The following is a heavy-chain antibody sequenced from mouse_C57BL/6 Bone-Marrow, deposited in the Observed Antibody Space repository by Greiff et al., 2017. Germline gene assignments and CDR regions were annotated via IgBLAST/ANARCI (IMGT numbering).Heavy chain of an antibody. CDR2: IYPGSGNT. V-gene: IGHV1-76*01. CDR3: ARRKFCYFNV. J-gene: IGHJ1*03. Sequence: QVQLKESGAELVRPGASVKLSCKASGYTFTDYYINWVKQMPGQGLEWIARIYPGSGNTYYNEKFKGKATLTAEKSSSTAYMQLSSLTSEDAAVYFCARRKFCYFNVWGTGTTVTVTS. CDR1: GYTFTDYY.